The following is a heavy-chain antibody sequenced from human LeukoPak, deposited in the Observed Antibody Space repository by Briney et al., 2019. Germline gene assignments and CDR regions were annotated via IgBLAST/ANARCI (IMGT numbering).Heavy chain of an antibody. CDR1: GYTFTSYG. J-gene: IGHJ6*03. CDR2: IIPILGIA. V-gene: IGHV1-69*04. Sequence: SVKVSCKASGYTFTSYGISWVRQAPGQGLEWMGRIIPILGIANYAQKFQGRVTITADKSTSTAYMELSSLRSEDTAVYYCARGENYGSGSYYKVRYYYYYMDVWGKGTTVTVSS. D-gene: IGHD3-10*01. CDR3: ARGENYGSGSYYKVRYYYYYMDV.